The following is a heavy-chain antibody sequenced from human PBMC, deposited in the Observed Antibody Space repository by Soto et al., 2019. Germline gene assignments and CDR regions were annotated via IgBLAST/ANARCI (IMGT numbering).Heavy chain of an antibody. Sequence: SQTLSLTCAISGDSVSSNSAAWNWIRQSPSRGLEWLGRTYYRSKWYNDYAVSVKSRITINPDTSKNQFSLKLSSVTAADTAVYYCARGPGYGDYTYYYYGMDVWGQGTTVTVSS. CDR3: ARGPGYGDYTYYYYGMDV. CDR1: GDSVSSNSAA. CDR2: TYYRSKWYN. V-gene: IGHV6-1*01. D-gene: IGHD4-17*01. J-gene: IGHJ6*02.